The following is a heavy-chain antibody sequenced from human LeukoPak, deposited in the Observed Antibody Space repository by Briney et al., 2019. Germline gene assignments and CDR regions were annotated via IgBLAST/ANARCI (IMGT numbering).Heavy chain of an antibody. J-gene: IGHJ4*02. CDR3: ARDRAGASDY. CDR2: IYYSGST. CDR1: GGSISSYY. V-gene: IGHV4-59*01. D-gene: IGHD1-26*01. Sequence: SETLSLTCTVSGGSISSYYWSWIRQPPGKGLEWIGYIYYSGSTNYNPSLKSRVTISVDASKNQFSLKLSSVTAADTAVYYCARDRAGASDYWGQGTLVTASS.